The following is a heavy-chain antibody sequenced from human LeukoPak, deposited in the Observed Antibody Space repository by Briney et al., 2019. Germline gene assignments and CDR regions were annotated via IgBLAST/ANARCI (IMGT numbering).Heavy chain of an antibody. D-gene: IGHD1-1*01. CDR3: ARDRGTWNDDGFDY. CDR1: SGSISSYY. Sequence: SETLSLTCTVSSGSISSYYWSWIRQPPGKGLEWMGYMYYSGSTKYNPSLKSRVTISVDTSKNQFSLKLSSVTAADTAVYYCARDRGTWNDDGFDYWGQGALVTVSS. CDR2: MYYSGST. J-gene: IGHJ4*02. V-gene: IGHV4-59*12.